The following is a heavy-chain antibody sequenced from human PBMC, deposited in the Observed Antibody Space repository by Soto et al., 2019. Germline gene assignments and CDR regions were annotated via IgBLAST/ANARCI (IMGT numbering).Heavy chain of an antibody. D-gene: IGHD3-22*01. CDR2: IGTTGDT. V-gene: IGHV3-13*04. Sequence: PGGSLRLSCSASGFTFSSYDMHWARQGTGKGPEWVSAIGTTGDTYYAGSVKGRFTISRENAKNSLYLQMNSLRAGDTAIYFCARAIGPTLFDYWGQGTLVTVSS. CDR3: ARAIGPTLFDY. CDR1: GFTFSSYD. J-gene: IGHJ4*02.